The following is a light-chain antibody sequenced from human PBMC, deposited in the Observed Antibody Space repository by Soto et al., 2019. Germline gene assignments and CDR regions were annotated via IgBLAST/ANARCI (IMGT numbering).Light chain of an antibody. CDR1: QSVSSF. V-gene: IGKV3-11*01. CDR2: DAS. CDR3: QHRSDWPLT. J-gene: IGKJ4*01. Sequence: EIVLTQSPATLSLSPGERATLSCRASQSVSSFLAWYQQKPGQAPRLLIYDASNMATGIPARFSGSGSGTDFTLTISSLEPEDFAVYYCQHRSDWPLTFGGGTKVEI.